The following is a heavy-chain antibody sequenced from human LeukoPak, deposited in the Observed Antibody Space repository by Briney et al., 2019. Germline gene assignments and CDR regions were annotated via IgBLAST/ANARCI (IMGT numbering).Heavy chain of an antibody. Sequence: SETLSLTCAVYGGSFSGYYWSWIRQPPGRGLEWIGEINYSGSTNYNPSLKSRVTISVDTSKNQFSLKLSSVTAADTAVYYCARKRVIVATLRAQRSPFFDIWGQGTMVTVSS. CDR1: GGSFSGYY. CDR2: INYSGST. V-gene: IGHV4-34*01. CDR3: ARKRVIVATLRAQRSPFFDI. J-gene: IGHJ3*02. D-gene: IGHD5-12*01.